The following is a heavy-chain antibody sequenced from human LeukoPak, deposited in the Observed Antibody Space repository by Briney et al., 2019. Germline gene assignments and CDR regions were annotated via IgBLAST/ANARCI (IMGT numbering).Heavy chain of an antibody. D-gene: IGHD6-19*01. Sequence: PSETLSLTCAVYGGSFSGYYWSWIRQPPGKGLEWIGEINHSGSTNYNPSLKSRATISVDTSKNQFSLKLSSVTAVDTAVYYCARGRYYSSGWYKARHFDYWGQGTLVTVSS. CDR2: INHSGST. CDR1: GGSFSGYY. J-gene: IGHJ4*02. CDR3: ARGRYYSSGWYKARHFDY. V-gene: IGHV4-34*01.